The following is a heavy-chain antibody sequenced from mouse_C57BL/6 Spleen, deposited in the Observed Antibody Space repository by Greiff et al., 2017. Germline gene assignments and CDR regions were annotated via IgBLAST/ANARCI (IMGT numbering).Heavy chain of an antibody. J-gene: IGHJ1*03. CDR3: ARHHYDGSSSDWYFDV. V-gene: IGHV5-6*01. D-gene: IGHD1-1*01. Sequence: EVKLVESGGDLVKPGGSLKLSCAASGFTFSSYGMSWVRQTQDKRLEWVATISSGGSYTYYPDSVKGRFTISRDNAKNTLYLQMSSLKSEDTAMYYCARHHYDGSSSDWYFDVWGTGTTVTVSS. CDR2: ISSGGSYT. CDR1: GFTFSSYG.